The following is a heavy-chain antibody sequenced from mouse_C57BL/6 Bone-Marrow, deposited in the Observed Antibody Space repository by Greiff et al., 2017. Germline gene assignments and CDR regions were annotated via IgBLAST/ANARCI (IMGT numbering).Heavy chain of an antibody. J-gene: IGHJ1*03. CDR2: IWSDGST. CDR3: ARHYYDYDGDWYFDV. D-gene: IGHD2-4*01. CDR1: GFSLTSYG. V-gene: IGHV2-6-1*01. Sequence: VKLVESGPGLVAPSQSLSITCTVSGFSLTSYGVHWVRQPPGKGLEWLVVIWSDGSTTYNSALKSRLSISKDNSKSQVFLKMNSLQTDDTAMYYCARHYYDYDGDWYFDVWGTGTTVTVSS.